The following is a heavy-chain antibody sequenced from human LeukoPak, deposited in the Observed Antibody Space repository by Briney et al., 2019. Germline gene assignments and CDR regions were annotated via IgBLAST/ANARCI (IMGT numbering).Heavy chain of an antibody. D-gene: IGHD4-17*01. CDR2: RESNGYT. V-gene: IGHV4-59*01. Sequence: SETLSLTCTVSGGSISGYYWSWLRQPPGKGLEWIAYRESNGYTEYYPSLMSRVKISLDTSKNQLSLKLTSVTAADTAVYYCARGVYGAYFWGQGTLVTVSS. CDR3: ARGVYGAYF. J-gene: IGHJ4*02. CDR1: GGSISGYY.